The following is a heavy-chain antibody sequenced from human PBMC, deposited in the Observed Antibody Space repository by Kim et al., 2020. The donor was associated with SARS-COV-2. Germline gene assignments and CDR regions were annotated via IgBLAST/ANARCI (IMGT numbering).Heavy chain of an antibody. CDR2: T. Sequence: TYYADSVKGRFTISRDNSKNTLYLQMNSLRAEDTAVYYCANDRDGGPFDYWGQGTLVTVSS. CDR3: ANDRDGGPFDY. V-gene: IGHV3-23*01. J-gene: IGHJ4*02.